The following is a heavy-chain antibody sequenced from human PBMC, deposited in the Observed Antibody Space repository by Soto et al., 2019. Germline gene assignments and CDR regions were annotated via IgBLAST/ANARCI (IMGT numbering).Heavy chain of an antibody. CDR2: IIPIFRTP. V-gene: IGHV1-69*12. CDR3: ARDKDREQLGGNYYYAWDV. Sequence: QVQLVQSGAEVVKPGSSVKASCKASGATFDTFAISWVRQAPGQGLEWMGGIIPIFRTPDYGQKFQGRVTITAAEATSTAYMELSSLRSEDTAVYYCARDKDREQLGGNYYYAWDVWGQGTTVTVSS. J-gene: IGHJ6*02. D-gene: IGHD1-1*01. CDR1: GATFDTFA.